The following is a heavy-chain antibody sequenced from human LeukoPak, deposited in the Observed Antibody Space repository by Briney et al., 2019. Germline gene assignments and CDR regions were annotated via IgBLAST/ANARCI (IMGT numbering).Heavy chain of an antibody. V-gene: IGHV4-39*01. CDR3: ARRGGDSSGYYPEGFDV. D-gene: IGHD3-22*01. Sequence: SETLSLTCTVSVGSISSSSYYWGWMRQPPGKGLEWIGSIYYSGSTYYNPSLKSRVTISVDTSKNQFSLKLSSVTAADTAVYYCARRGGDSSGYYPEGFDVWGQGTLVTVSS. J-gene: IGHJ4*02. CDR1: VGSISSSSYY. CDR2: IYYSGST.